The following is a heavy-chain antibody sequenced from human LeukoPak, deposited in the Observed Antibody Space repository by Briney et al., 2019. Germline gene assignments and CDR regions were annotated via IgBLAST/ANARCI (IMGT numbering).Heavy chain of an antibody. CDR3: AKDMERWPQLISFEH. CDR1: GFTFSSYG. V-gene: IGHV3-30*18. Sequence: GGSLRLSCAASGFTFSSYGMHWVRQAPGKGLEWVAIISDDGSNQYYADSVKGRFTISRYNSKNTVYLQMSSLRAEDTAVYYCAKDMERWPQLISFEHWGQGTLVTVSS. CDR2: ISDDGSNQ. J-gene: IGHJ4*02. D-gene: IGHD5-24*01.